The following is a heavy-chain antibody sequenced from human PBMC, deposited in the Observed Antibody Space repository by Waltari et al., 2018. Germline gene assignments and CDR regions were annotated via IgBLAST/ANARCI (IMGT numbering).Heavy chain of an antibody. D-gene: IGHD6-19*01. J-gene: IGHJ3*02. V-gene: IGHV4-34*01. Sequence: QVQLQQWGAGLLKPSETLSLTCAVYGGSFSGYYWSWIRQPPGKGLEWIGEINHSGSTNYKPSLKSRVTISVDTAKNQFSLKLSSVTAADTAVYYCARESGGTVVYRGLYDAFDIWGQGTMVTVSS. CDR2: INHSGST. CDR1: GGSFSGYY. CDR3: ARESGGTVVYRGLYDAFDI.